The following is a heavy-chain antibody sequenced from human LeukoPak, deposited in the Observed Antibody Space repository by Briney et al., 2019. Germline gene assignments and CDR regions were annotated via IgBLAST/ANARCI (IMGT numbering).Heavy chain of an antibody. Sequence: PSETLSLTCTVSGYSISSGYYWGWIRQPPGKGLEWIGSVYHSGSTYYNPSLKSRVTISVDTSKNQFSLKLSSVTAADTAVYYCARLPYYDFWSGYYSTHFDYWGQGTLVTVSS. CDR3: ARLPYYDFWSGYYSTHFDY. D-gene: IGHD3-3*01. J-gene: IGHJ4*02. CDR1: GYSISSGYY. V-gene: IGHV4-38-2*02. CDR2: VYHSGST.